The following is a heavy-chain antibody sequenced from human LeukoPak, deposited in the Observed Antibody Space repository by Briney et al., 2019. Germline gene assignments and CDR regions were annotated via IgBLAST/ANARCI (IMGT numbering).Heavy chain of an antibody. CDR3: ARDGPLRKSYYYDSSGYYTAPFDY. J-gene: IGHJ4*02. Sequence: GGSLKLSCAASGFTFSSYWMSWVRQAPGKGLEWVANIKQDGGEKYYVESLKGRFTISRDNAKNSLYLQMNSLRPDDTAVYYCARDGPLRKSYYYDSSGYYTAPFDYWGQGTLVTVSS. V-gene: IGHV3-7*01. D-gene: IGHD3-22*01. CDR2: IKQDGGEK. CDR1: GFTFSSYW.